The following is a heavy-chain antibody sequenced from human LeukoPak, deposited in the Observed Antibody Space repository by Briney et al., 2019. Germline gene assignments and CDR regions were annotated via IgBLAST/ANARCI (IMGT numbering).Heavy chain of an antibody. J-gene: IGHJ6*02. V-gene: IGHV3-23*01. CDR3: AKDFSPYGSGTPV. Sequence: GGSLRLSCAASGFTSSSYAMSWVRQAPGKGLEWVSAISGSGGSTYYADSVKGRFTISRDNSKNTLYLQMNSLRAEDTAVYYCAKDFSPYGSGTPVWGQGTTVTVSS. CDR2: ISGSGGST. D-gene: IGHD3-10*01. CDR1: GFTSSSYA.